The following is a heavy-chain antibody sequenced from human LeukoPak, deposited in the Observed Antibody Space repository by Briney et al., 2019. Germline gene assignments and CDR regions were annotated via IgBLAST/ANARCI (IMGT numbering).Heavy chain of an antibody. J-gene: IGHJ4*02. V-gene: IGHV3-23*01. CDR3: AKVYYVGSDDYYVGKYYFDY. CDR1: TRINHA. D-gene: IGHD3-22*01. CDR2: ISGSGGTT. Sequence: PGGSLSLSCVCTRINHATSWVRPVAGSGLKWVSGISGSGGTTYYANSVKGRFTISRDNSKNTLYLQMNSLTAEDTAVYYCAKVYYVGSDDYYVGKYYFDYWGQGSLVTVSS.